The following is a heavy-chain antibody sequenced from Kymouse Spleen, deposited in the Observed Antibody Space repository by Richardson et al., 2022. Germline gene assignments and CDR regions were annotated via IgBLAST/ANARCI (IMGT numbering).Heavy chain of an antibody. Sequence: QVQLVESGGGVVQPGRSLRLSCAASGFTFSSYGMHWVRQAPGKGLEWVAVIWYDGSNKYYADSVKGRFTISRDNSKNTLYLQMNSLRAEDTAVYYCARGYYYGSGSPFFDYWGQGTLVTVSS. V-gene: IGHV3-33*01. CDR3: ARGYYYGSGSPFFDY. CDR1: GFTFSSYG. D-gene: IGHD3-10*01. J-gene: IGHJ4*02. CDR2: IWYDGSNK.